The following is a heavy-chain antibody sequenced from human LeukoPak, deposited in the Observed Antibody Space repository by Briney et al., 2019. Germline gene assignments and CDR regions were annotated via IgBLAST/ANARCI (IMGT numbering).Heavy chain of an antibody. CDR2: IYYTGST. J-gene: IGHJ6*02. Sequence: PSQTLSLTCTVSGVSISSDAYYWSWIRQHPGKGLEWIGYIYYTGSTYYNPSLKSRVTISVDTSKNQFSLKLSSVTAADTAVYYCARAAAAAPYYYGMDVWGQGATVTVSS. V-gene: IGHV4-31*03. CDR1: GVSISSDAYY. CDR3: ARAAAAAPYYYGMDV. D-gene: IGHD6-13*01.